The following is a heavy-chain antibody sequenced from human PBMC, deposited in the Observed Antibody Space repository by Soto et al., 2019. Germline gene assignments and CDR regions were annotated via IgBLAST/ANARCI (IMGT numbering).Heavy chain of an antibody. CDR1: GFTFDDYA. CDR3: AKYSTSGPSRFFDL. CDR2: ISWNSGSI. Sequence: PGGSLRLSCAASGFTFDDYAMHWVRQAPGKGLEWVSGISWNSGSIGYADSVKGRFTISRDNAKNSLYLQMNSLRAEDTAIYYCAKYSTSGPSRFFDLWGQGTLVTVSS. J-gene: IGHJ4*02. D-gene: IGHD5-12*01. V-gene: IGHV3-9*01.